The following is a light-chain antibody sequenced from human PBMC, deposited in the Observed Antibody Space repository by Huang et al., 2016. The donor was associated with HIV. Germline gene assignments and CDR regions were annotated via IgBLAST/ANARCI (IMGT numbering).Light chain of an antibody. CDR2: EVS. Sequence: DIVMTQTPLSLSVTPGQPASISCNSSQSLLYTDGKTSLYWYLQKPGRSPQLLIYEVSSRFSEVTDRFSGSGSGTHFTLKISRVEAEDVGVYYCMQGLHLPYTFGQGAKLEIK. CDR1: QSLLYTDGKTS. V-gene: IGKV2-29*02. CDR3: MQGLHLPYT. J-gene: IGKJ2*01.